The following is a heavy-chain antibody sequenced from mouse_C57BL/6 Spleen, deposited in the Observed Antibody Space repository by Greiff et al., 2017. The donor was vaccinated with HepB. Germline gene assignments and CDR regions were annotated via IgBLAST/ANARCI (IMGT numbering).Heavy chain of an antibody. CDR2: ISSGGDYI. CDR1: GFTFSSYA. V-gene: IGHV5-9-1*02. J-gene: IGHJ1*03. Sequence: EVKLMESGEGLVKPGGSLKLSCAASGFTFSSYAMSWVRQTPEKRLEWVAYISSGGDYIYYADTVKGRFTISRDNARNTLYLQMSSLKSEDTAMYYCTRDRRTTVVASDWYFDVWGTGTTVTVSS. CDR3: TRDRRTTVVASDWYFDV. D-gene: IGHD1-1*01.